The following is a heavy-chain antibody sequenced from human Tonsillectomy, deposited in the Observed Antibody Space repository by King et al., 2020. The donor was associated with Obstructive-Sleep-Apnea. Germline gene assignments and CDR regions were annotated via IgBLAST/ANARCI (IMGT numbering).Heavy chain of an antibody. CDR2: ISSSSSYI. V-gene: IGHV3-21*01. J-gene: IGHJ4*02. CDR3: ARVGSHPPRLFDY. Sequence: EVQLVESGGGLVKPGGSLRLSCAASGFTFSSYSMNWVRQAPGKGLEWVSSISSSSSYIYYADSGKGRFTISRDNAKNSLYLQMNSLSAEDTAVYYCARVGSHPPRLFDYWGQGTLVTVSS. D-gene: IGHD6-25*01. CDR1: GFTFSSYS.